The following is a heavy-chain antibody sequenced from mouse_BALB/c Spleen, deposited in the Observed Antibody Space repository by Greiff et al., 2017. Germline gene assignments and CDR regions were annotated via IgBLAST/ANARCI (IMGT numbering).Heavy chain of an antibody. CDR3: AREGSYGSRGWYFDV. CDR2: IDPANGNT. D-gene: IGHD1-1*01. V-gene: IGHV14-3*02. CDR1: GFNIKDTY. J-gene: IGHJ1*01. Sequence: VHVKQSGAELVKPGASVKLSCTASGFNIKDTYMHWVKQRPEQGLEWIGRIDPANGNTKYDPKFQGKATITADTSSNTAYLQLSSLTSEDTAVYYCAREGSYGSRGWYFDVWGAGTTVTVSS.